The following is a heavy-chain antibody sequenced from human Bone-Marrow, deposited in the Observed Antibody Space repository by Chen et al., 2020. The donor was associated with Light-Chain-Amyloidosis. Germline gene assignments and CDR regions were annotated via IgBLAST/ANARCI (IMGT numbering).Heavy chain of an antibody. Sequence: QVQLQESGPGLVKPSETLSLTCTVSGGSMDYYYWNWIRQPPGKGLEWIGYIYNSGTTNYNPSLRSRVTMSVDMSKKQFSLKLSSVTAADTAVYYCGRDHIGGVDFWGQGTPVTVSS. CDR1: GGSMDYYY. J-gene: IGHJ4*02. V-gene: IGHV4-59*01. CDR3: GRDHIGGVDF. D-gene: IGHD3-16*01. CDR2: IYNSGTT.